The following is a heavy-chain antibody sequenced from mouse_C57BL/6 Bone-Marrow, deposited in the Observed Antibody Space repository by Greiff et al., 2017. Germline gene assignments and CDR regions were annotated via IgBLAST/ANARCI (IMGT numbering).Heavy chain of an antibody. Sequence: QVQLLQSGPELVKPGASVKLSCKASGYTFTSYDINWVKQRPGQGLEWIGWIYPRDGSTKYNEKFKGKATLTVDTSSSTAYIALHSLTSADSTVYFCARCYYDSCYSYYFDYWGQGTTLTVSS. CDR2: IYPRDGST. CDR1: GYTFTSYD. J-gene: IGHJ2*01. V-gene: IGHV1-85*01. D-gene: IGHD1-1*01. CDR3: ARCYYDSCYSYYFDY.